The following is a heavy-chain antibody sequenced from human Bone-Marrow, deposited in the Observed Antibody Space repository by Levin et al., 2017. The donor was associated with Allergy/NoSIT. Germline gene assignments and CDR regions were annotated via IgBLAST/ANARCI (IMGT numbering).Heavy chain of an antibody. D-gene: IGHD2/OR15-2a*01. CDR2: IHPDGTKT. V-gene: IGHV3-74*01. Sequence: PSGGSLRLSCAASGFPFSGYWMHWVRQTPGKGLLWLAHIHPDGTKTTYADSVKGRFAISRDNAKKTLYLEMNNLRADDTAVYYCARDPSEYYYYYMDVWGKGTTVTVSS. J-gene: IGHJ6*03. CDR1: GFPFSGYW. CDR3: ARDPSEYYYYYMDV.